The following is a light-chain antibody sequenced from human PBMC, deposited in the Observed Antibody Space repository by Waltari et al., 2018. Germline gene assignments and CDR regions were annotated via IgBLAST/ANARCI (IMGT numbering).Light chain of an antibody. V-gene: IGLV3-25*03. CDR1: AFPSQF. CDR3: LSADSSGPYLYV. Sequence: SYELTQPPSCSVSPGQTARIPCSRAAFPSQFAYWYQQNPGQAPVLVIYKDTERLSGIPERFSGASSGTTVTLTISGVQAEDEADYYCLSADSSGPYLYVFGTGTTVTVL. CDR2: KDT. J-gene: IGLJ1*01.